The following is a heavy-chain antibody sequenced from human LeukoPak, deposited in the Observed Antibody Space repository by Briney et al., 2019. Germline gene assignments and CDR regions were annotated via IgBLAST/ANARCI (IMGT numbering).Heavy chain of an antibody. CDR3: ARDQYYDVSTYYEIDY. D-gene: IGHD3-22*01. CDR2: INHSGST. J-gene: IGHJ4*02. CDR1: GGSFSGYY. Sequence: SETLSLTCAVYGGSFSGYYWSWIRQPPGKGLEWIGEINHSGSTNYNPSLKSRVTISVDTSKNQFSLKLSSVTAADTAVYYCARDQYYDVSTYYEIDYWGQGTLVTVSS. V-gene: IGHV4-34*01.